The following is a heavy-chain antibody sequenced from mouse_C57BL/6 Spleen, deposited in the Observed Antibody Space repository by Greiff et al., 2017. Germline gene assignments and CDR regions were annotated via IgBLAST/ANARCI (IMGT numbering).Heavy chain of an antibody. Sequence: VQLQQSGPELVKPGASVKISCKASGYSFTSYYIHWVKQRPGQGLEWIGWIYPGSGNTKYNEKFKGKATLTADTSSSTAYMQLSSLTSEDSAVYYCAREGGGSSYGYFDVWGTGTTVTVSS. CDR2: IYPGSGNT. J-gene: IGHJ1*03. CDR3: AREGGGSSYGYFDV. V-gene: IGHV1-66*01. D-gene: IGHD1-1*01. CDR1: GYSFTSYY.